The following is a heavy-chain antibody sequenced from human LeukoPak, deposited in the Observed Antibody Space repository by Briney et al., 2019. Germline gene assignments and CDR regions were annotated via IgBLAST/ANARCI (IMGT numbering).Heavy chain of an antibody. CDR2: ISSSSSYI. CDR1: GFTFSSYS. J-gene: IGHJ4*02. V-gene: IGHV3-21*01. Sequence: GGSLRLSCAASGFTFSSYSMNWVRQAPGKGLEWVSSISSSSSYIYNADSVKGRFTISRDNAKNSLYLQMNSLRAEDTAFYYCARDDNWGFDYWGQGALVTVSS. D-gene: IGHD7-27*01. CDR3: ARDDNWGFDY.